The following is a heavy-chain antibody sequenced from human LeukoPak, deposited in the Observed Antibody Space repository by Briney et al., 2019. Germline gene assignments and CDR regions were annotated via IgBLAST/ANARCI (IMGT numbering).Heavy chain of an antibody. CDR2: ISSSGSTI. J-gene: IGHJ4*02. Sequence: PGGSLRLSCAASGFTFSTYEMNWVRQAPGKGLEWVSYISSSGSTIYYADSVKGRFTISRDNAKNSLYLQMNSLRVEDTAVHYCITRDGYNFDYWGQGTLVTVSS. CDR1: GFTFSTYE. CDR3: ITRDGYNFDY. V-gene: IGHV3-48*03. D-gene: IGHD5-24*01.